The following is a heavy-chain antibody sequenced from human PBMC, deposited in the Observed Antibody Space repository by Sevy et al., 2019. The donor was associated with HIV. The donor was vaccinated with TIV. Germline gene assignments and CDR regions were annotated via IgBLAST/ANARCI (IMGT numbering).Heavy chain of an antibody. V-gene: IGHV3-11*06. CDR2: ISSGSTYI. D-gene: IGHD6-13*01. CDR1: GFTFSDYY. CDR3: AKDSRVYSSSHFDY. Sequence: PGGSLRLSCAASGFTFSDYYMTWIRQAPGKGLEWVSYISSGSTYINYADSVKGRFTISRDNAKNSLYLQMNSLGAEDTAVYYCAKDSRVYSSSHFDYWGQGTLVTVSS. J-gene: IGHJ4*02.